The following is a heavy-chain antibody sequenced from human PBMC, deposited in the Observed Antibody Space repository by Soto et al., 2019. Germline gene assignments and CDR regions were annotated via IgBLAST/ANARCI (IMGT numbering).Heavy chain of an antibody. V-gene: IGHV1-18*01. CDR2: LSAYNGDT. CDR1: GYTFINYG. Sequence: QVQLVQSGAEVKKPGASVRVSCKTSGYTFINYGITWVRQAPGQGLEWMGWLSAYNGDTSSSEKLQDRFTMTTDTSTNKVYMGLRSLRSDDTAVYYCARWSAIVGGAEALDIWGQGTMVIVSS. J-gene: IGHJ3*02. CDR3: ARWSAIVGGAEALDI. D-gene: IGHD1-26*01.